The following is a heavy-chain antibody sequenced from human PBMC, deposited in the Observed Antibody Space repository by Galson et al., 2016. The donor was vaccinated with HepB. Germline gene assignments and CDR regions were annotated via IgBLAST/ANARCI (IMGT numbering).Heavy chain of an antibody. Sequence: SLRLSCAASGFTFSDYAMTWVRQAPGKGLEVVSIITDSGDSALSANSAEGRFTISRDNSKNTLYLQMNRLRAEDTAIYYCAKGKERWCRNGVCYPLDQWGQGNLVTVAS. J-gene: IGHJ4*02. V-gene: IGHV3-23*01. CDR3: AKGKERWCRNGVCYPLDQ. CDR1: GFTFSDYA. D-gene: IGHD2-8*01. CDR2: ITDSGDSA.